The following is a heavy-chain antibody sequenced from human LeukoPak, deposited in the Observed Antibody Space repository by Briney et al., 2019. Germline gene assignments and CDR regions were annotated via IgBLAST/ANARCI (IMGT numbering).Heavy chain of an antibody. CDR2: INPNSGGT. V-gene: IGHV1-2*06. D-gene: IGHD1-14*01. CDR1: GYTFTGYY. CDR3: VRVPPGTTIYAY. Sequence: ASVKVSCKASGYTFTGYYMHWVRQAPGQGLEWMGRINPNSGGTNYAQKFQGRVTMTRDTSISTAYMELSSLRSEDTAIYYCVRVPPGTTIYAYWGQGTLVTVSS. J-gene: IGHJ4*02.